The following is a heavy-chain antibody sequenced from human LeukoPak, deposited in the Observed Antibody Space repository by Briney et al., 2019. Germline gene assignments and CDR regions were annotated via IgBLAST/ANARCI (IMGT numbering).Heavy chain of an antibody. CDR1: GGTFSSYA. J-gene: IGHJ4*02. CDR3: APRITDSGSSHIDY. CDR2: IIPIFGTA. V-gene: IGHV1-69*05. D-gene: IGHD1-26*01. Sequence: SVKVSCKASGGTFSSYAISWVRQAPGQGLEWMGGIIPIFGTANYAQKFQGRVTITTDKSTSTAYMEMSSVRSEDTAVYYCAPRITDSGSSHIDYWGQGTLVTVSS.